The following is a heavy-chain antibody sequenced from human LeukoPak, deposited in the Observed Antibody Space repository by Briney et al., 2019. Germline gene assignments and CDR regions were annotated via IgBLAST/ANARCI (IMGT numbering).Heavy chain of an antibody. CDR1: GFTFSSYG. J-gene: IGHJ4*02. D-gene: IGHD2-21*02. V-gene: IGHV3-30*18. Sequence: GRSLRLSCAASGFTFSSYGMHWVRQAPGKGLEWVAVISYDGSNKYYADSVKGRFTISRDNSKNTLYLQMNSLRAEDTAVYYCAKGFGVYVVVTAIPSHWGQGTLVTVSS. CDR3: AKGFGVYVVVTAIPSH. CDR2: ISYDGSNK.